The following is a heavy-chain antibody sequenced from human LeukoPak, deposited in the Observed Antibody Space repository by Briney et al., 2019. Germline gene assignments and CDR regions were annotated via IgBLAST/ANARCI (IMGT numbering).Heavy chain of an antibody. J-gene: IGHJ4*02. Sequence: GGSLRLSCAASGFTFSTFSMNWVRQAPGKGPEWVSYISVSSSTIYYADSVKGRFTISRDNAKNSLYLQMNSLRAEDTAVYYCAKDSGTPGFNFDYWGQGSLVTVSS. CDR3: AKDSGTPGFNFDY. D-gene: IGHD1-14*01. V-gene: IGHV3-48*04. CDR2: ISVSSSTI. CDR1: GFTFSTFS.